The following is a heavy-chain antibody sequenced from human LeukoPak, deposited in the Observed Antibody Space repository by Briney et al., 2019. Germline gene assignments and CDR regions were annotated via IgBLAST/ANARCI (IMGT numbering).Heavy chain of an antibody. V-gene: IGHV4-59*01. J-gene: IGHJ5*02. CDR2: IYYSGST. D-gene: IGHD5-12*01. CDR1: GGSISSYY. CDR3: ARVMGGYSGYDYWFDP. Sequence: SETLSLTCTVSGGSISSYYWSWIRQPPGKGLEWIGYIYYSGSTNYNPSLKSRVTISVDTSKNQFSLKLSSVTAADTAVYYCARVMGGYSGYDYWFDPWGQGTLVTVSS.